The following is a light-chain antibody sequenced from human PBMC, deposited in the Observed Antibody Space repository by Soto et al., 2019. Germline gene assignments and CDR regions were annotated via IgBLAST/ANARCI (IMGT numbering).Light chain of an antibody. CDR3: AAWDDSMNAYV. V-gene: IGLV1-44*01. Sequence: QSVLPQPPSASGTPGQRVNISCSGSSSNIGSNTVNWYQQLPGTAPKLLIYSNNQRPSGVPDRFSGSKPGTSASLAISGLQSEDEADYYCAAWDDSMNAYVFGIGTKVT. CDR2: SNN. CDR1: SSNIGSNT. J-gene: IGLJ1*01.